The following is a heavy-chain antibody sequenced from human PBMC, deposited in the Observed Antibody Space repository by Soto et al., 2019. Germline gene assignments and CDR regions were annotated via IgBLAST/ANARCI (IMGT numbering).Heavy chain of an antibody. D-gene: IGHD5-18*01. J-gene: IGHJ4*02. V-gene: IGHV1-18*01. CDR2: ISANSGNT. CDR1: GYTFSSSG. CDR3: ARDGGFSYGFDYYFDY. Sequence: ASVKVSCKASGYTFSSSGFTWVRQAPGQGLEWMGWISANSGNTNYAQKLQGRVTMTTDTSTSTAYMELRGLRSDDTAVYFCARDGGFSYGFDYYFDYWGQGTLVTVSS.